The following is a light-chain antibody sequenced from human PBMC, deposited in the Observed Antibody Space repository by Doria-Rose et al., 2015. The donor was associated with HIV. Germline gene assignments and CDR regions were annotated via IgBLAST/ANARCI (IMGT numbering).Light chain of an antibody. V-gene: IGKV3-20*01. CDR2: DGS. Sequence: TQSPGTLSLSPGERATLSCRASQSFSSTYLAWYQQKPGQAPSLLIYDGSTRATGIPDRSSASGSGTDFTLTINRLEPEDFALYYCHQYGTSRTFGQGTKVEI. CDR1: QSFSSTY. J-gene: IGKJ1*01. CDR3: HQYGTSRT.